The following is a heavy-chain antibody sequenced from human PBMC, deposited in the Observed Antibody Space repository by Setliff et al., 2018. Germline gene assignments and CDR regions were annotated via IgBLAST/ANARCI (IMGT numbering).Heavy chain of an antibody. V-gene: IGHV4-59*11. Sequence: SETLSLTCTVSGVSISRHYWSWIRQPPGKGLEWIGSIYYRGSTKYNPSLKSRLTMSVDTSNNHLSLKMTSVTAADTAVYYCARDQGPYFDSSGYWFDPWGQGTLVTVYS. CDR3: ARDQGPYFDSSGYWFDP. CDR1: GVSISRHY. CDR2: IYYRGST. J-gene: IGHJ5*02. D-gene: IGHD3-22*01.